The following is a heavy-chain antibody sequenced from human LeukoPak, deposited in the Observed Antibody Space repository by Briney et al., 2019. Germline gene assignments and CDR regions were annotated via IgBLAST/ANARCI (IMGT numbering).Heavy chain of an antibody. Sequence: GRSLRLSCAASGFTFSSYGMHWVRQAPGKGLEWVAVISYDGSNKYYADSVKGRFTISRDNSENTLYLQMNSLRAEDTALYYCSNGRTSSGTLQHDYWGQGTLVTVSS. CDR1: GFTFSSYG. D-gene: IGHD6-19*01. J-gene: IGHJ4*02. V-gene: IGHV3-30*18. CDR3: SNGRTSSGTLQHDY. CDR2: ISYDGSNK.